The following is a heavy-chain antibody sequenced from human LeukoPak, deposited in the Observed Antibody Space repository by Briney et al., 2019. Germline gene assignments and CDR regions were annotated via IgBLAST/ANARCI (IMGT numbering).Heavy chain of an antibody. CDR2: ISGSGGST. J-gene: IGHJ3*02. Sequence: GGSLRLSCEASGFTFHNHGMSWVRQAPGKGLEWVSGISGSGGSTNYADSVKGRFTISRDNSKNTLYLQMNSLRAEVTAVYYCAKDYDGVAFDIWGQGTLVTVSS. CDR3: AKDYDGVAFDI. V-gene: IGHV3-23*01. D-gene: IGHD3-3*01. CDR1: GFTFHNHG.